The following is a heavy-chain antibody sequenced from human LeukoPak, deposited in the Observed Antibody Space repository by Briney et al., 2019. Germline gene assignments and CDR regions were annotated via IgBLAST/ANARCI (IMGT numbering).Heavy chain of an antibody. V-gene: IGHV4-30-4*01. J-gene: IGHJ5*02. D-gene: IGHD2-2*01. CDR3: ARGGYCSSTSRYRVRFDP. CDR2: IYYSGST. Sequence: SQTLSLTCTVSGGSISSGDYYWSWIRQPPGKGLEWIGYIYYSGSTYYNPSLKSRLTISVDTSKNQFSLRLSSVTAADTAVYYCARGGYCSSTSRYRVRFDPWGQGTLVTVSS. CDR1: GGSISSGDYY.